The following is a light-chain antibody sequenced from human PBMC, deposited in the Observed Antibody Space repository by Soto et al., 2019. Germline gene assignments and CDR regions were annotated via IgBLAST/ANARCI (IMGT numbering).Light chain of an antibody. Sequence: EIVLTQFPATLSLSPGERATLSCRASQSVSTFLAWYQQKPGQAPRLVVYDASKRATGIPARFSGSGSGTDFTLTISSLEPEDLQVHYCQPSSSWRVTFGGGTKVDIK. CDR3: QPSSSWRVT. J-gene: IGKJ4*01. CDR1: QSVSTF. CDR2: DAS. V-gene: IGKV3-11*01.